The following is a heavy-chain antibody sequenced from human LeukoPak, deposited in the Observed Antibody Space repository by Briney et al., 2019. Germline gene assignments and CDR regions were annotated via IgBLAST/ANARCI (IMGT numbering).Heavy chain of an antibody. CDR3: AKGRIAAAGDFDY. Sequence: GGSLRLSCAASGFTFSNYAMSWVRQAPGKGLEWVSGISESDGSTYYADSVKGRFTISRDTSKNTLYLQMSSLRAEDTAVYYCAKGRIAAAGDFDYWGQGTLVAVSS. CDR1: GFTFSNYA. D-gene: IGHD6-13*01. J-gene: IGHJ4*02. CDR2: ISESDGST. V-gene: IGHV3-23*01.